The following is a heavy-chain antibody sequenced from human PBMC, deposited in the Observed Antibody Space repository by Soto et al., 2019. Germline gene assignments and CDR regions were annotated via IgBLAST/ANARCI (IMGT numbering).Heavy chain of an antibody. CDR3: ARDRSYSTIRLGELSSPLPEY. CDR2: ISAYNGNT. J-gene: IGHJ4*02. Sequence: GASVKVSCKASGYTFTSYGISWVRQAPGQGLEWMGWISAYNGNTNYAQKLQGRVTMTTDTSTSTAYMELRSLRSDDTAVYYCARDRSYSTIRLGELSSPLPEYWGQGTLVTSPQ. V-gene: IGHV1-18*01. CDR1: GYTFTSYG. D-gene: IGHD3-16*02.